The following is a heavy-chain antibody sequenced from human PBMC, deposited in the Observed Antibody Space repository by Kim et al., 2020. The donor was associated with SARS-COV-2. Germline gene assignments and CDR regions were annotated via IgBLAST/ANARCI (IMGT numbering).Heavy chain of an antibody. J-gene: IGHJ4*02. CDR1: GYTFTSSE. CDR3: ARRQQGFDC. V-gene: IGHV1-8*01. Sequence: ASVKVSCKASGYTFTSSEIHWVRQATGQGLEWLALVNPSSGDEGSSQQFQGRVTMTRNTPINTAYMELSSLRSDDTAVYYCARRQQGFDCWGQGTLVTVSS. CDR2: VNPSSGDE.